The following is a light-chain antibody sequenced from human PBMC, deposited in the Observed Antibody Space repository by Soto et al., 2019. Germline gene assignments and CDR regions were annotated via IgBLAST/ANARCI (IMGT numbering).Light chain of an antibody. Sequence: DIEMTQSPSSLSASVGDRVTITCRASQSIISHLNWYQQKPGEAPKLLIYGASRLQSGAPSRFSGSGSGTDFTLPITILQPDDFATFWWQQSHKIPWTFGQGTK. CDR3: QQSHKIPWT. CDR1: QSIISH. J-gene: IGKJ1*01. V-gene: IGKV1-39*01. CDR2: GAS.